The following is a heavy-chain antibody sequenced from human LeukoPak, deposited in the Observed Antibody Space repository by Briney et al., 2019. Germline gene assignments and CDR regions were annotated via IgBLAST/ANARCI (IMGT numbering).Heavy chain of an antibody. J-gene: IGHJ4*02. CDR3: AKDDRSDSSGYTDN. CDR1: GFTFSRYA. V-gene: IGHV3-23*01. Sequence: GGSLRLSCAASGFTFSRYAMTWVRQAPGKGLEWVSGIGGSGGSTYYADSVKGRFTISRDNSQNTLYVQMNNLRAEDTAVYYCAKDDRSDSSGYTDNWGQGTLVTVSS. CDR2: IGGSGGST. D-gene: IGHD3-22*01.